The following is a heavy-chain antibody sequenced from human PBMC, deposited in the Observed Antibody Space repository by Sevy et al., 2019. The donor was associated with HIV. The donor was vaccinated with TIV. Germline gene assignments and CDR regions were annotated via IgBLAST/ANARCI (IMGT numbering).Heavy chain of an antibody. Sequence: GGSLRLSCAASGFTFSSFAMGWVRQAPGKGLDWISVICGTGDHTYYADSVKGRFTISRDNSKNTLFLQMNSLRAEDTAIFYCAKKMGGGSGMAFLVDYWGQGTLVTVSS. V-gene: IGHV3-23*01. CDR2: ICGTGDHT. D-gene: IGHD2-8*01. CDR1: GFTFSSFA. J-gene: IGHJ4*02. CDR3: AKKMGGGSGMAFLVDY.